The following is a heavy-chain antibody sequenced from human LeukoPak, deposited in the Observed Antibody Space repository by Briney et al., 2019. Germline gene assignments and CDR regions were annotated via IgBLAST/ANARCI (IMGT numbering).Heavy chain of an antibody. D-gene: IGHD3-10*01. V-gene: IGHV4-59*08. CDR1: GASINNNF. J-gene: IGHJ4*01. CDR2: IFSSGSA. CDR3: ARHRAYYGT. Sequence: SETLSLTCTVSGASINNNFWTWIRQPPGKGLEWIGYIFSSGSAKYNPSLKSRVTISGDTSKNQISLKLTSVTAADTAVYFCARHRAYYGTWGHGTLVTVSS.